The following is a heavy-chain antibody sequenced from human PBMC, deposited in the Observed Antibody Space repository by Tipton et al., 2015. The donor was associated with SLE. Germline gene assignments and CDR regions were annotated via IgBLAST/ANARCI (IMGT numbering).Heavy chain of an antibody. Sequence: TLSLTCTVSGGSISGYYWSWIRQPPGKGLEWIGYIHYSGSTNYNPSLESRVTMSVDTSNNQFSLKLSSVTAADTAVYYCARDYYDSSGNYRVFDYWGQGTLVTVSS. J-gene: IGHJ4*02. V-gene: IGHV4-59*12. D-gene: IGHD3-22*01. CDR3: ARDYYDSSGNYRVFDY. CDR1: GGSISGYY. CDR2: IHYSGST.